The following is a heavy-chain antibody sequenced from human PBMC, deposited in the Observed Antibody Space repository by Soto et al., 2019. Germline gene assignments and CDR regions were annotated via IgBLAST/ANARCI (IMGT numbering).Heavy chain of an antibody. CDR2: LNPNSGDT. Sequence: QVQLVQSGAEVKKPGASVKVSCRASGYTLSRNHINWVRQATGQGLEWMGWLNPNSGDTGYAQKFQGRVTLTRNTSINTAYIELSSLTSDDTAVYYCATSGGGWYLYWGQGTLVTVSS. J-gene: IGHJ4*02. CDR3: ATSGGGWYLY. CDR1: GYTLSRNH. D-gene: IGHD6-19*01. V-gene: IGHV1-8*01.